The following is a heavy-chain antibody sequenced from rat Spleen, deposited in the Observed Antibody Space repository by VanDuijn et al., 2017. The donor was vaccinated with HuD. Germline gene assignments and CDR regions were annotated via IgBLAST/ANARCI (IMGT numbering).Heavy chain of an antibody. D-gene: IGHD1-10*01. CDR1: GFTXXEFX. Sequence: EVQLVESDGGLVQPGRXXKLSCAXXGFTXXEFXXXWVXXXPTKGLEWVATISYYGGSTYYRDSVKGRFTISRDNAKSSLYLQMDSLRSGETATYYCARPYNNYFDYWGQGVLVTVSS. V-gene: IGHV5-29*01. CDR2: ISYYGGST. CDR3: ARPYNNYFDY. J-gene: IGHJ2*01.